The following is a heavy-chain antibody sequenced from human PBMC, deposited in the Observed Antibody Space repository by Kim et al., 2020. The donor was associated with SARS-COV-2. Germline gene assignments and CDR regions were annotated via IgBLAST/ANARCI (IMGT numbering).Heavy chain of an antibody. CDR3: AKWRGGTYGTYYFDH. CDR1: GFTFSSYA. CDR2: SGSGGST. Sequence: GGSLRLSCAASGFTFSSYAMSWVRQAPGKGLEWVSYSGSGGSTYYADSVKGRFTISRDNSKSTLYLQMNSLRAEDTALYYCAKWRGGTYGTYYFDHWGQG. D-gene: IGHD1-26*01. J-gene: IGHJ4*02. V-gene: IGHV3-23*01.